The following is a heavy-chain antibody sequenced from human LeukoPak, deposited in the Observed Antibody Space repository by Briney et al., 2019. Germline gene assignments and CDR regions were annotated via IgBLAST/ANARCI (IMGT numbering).Heavy chain of an antibody. Sequence: ASVKVSCKASGYTFTGYYMHWVRQAPGQGLEWMGRINPNSGGTNYAQKFQGRVTMTRDTSISTAYMELSRLRSDDTAVYYCASQRSLYYDFWTDLNWFDPWGQGTLVTVSS. J-gene: IGHJ5*02. CDR1: GYTFTGYY. V-gene: IGHV1-2*06. CDR2: INPNSGGT. D-gene: IGHD3-3*01. CDR3: ASQRSLYYDFWTDLNWFDP.